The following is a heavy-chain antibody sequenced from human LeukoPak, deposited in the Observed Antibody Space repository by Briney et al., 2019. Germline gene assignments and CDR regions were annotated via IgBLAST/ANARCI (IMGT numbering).Heavy chain of an antibody. J-gene: IGHJ6*03. CDR2: IYPDDSDT. V-gene: IGHV5-51*01. CDR1: AYNFATYW. Sequence: GESLKISCKSSAYNFATYWIGWVRQMSGKGLEWMGIIYPDDSDTEYSPSFQGQVTISADKSISTAYLQWNSLEASDTAIYYCAEHCFFMGIIPALHNYSTMDVWGKGTTVTVSS. D-gene: IGHD6-6*01. CDR3: AEHCFFMGIIPALHNYSTMDV.